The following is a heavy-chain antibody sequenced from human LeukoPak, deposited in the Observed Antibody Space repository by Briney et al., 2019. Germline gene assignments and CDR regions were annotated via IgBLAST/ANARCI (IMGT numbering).Heavy chain of an antibody. J-gene: IGHJ4*02. CDR1: GGSISSYY. CDR3: ARHDFYCGSGYFDY. CDR2: IYYSGSN. Sequence: SETLSLTCTVSGGSISSYYWSWIRQPPGKGLEWIGYIYYSGSNNYNPSLKSRVTISVDTSKIQFSLKLSSVTAADTAVYYCARHDFYCGSGYFDYWGQGTLVTVSS. V-gene: IGHV4-59*08. D-gene: IGHD3-10*01.